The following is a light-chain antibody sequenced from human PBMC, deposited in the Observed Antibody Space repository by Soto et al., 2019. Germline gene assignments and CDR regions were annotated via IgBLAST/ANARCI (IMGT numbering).Light chain of an antibody. CDR2: EGS. CDR1: SSDVGSYNL. J-gene: IGLJ2*01. V-gene: IGLV2-23*01. Sequence: QSALTQPASVSGSPGQSITISCTGTSSDVGSYNLVSWYQQHPGKAPKLMIYEGSKRPSGVSNRFSGPKSGNTASLTISGXXXXXXXXXYCCSYAGSSTYVVFGGGTKVTV. CDR3: CSYAGSSTYVV.